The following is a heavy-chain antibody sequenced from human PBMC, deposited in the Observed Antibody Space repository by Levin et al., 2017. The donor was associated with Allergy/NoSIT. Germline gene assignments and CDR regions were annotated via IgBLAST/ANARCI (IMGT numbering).Heavy chain of an antibody. Sequence: GGSLRLSCAASGFTFSSYGMHWVRQAPGKGLEWVAVIWYDGSNKYYADSVKGRFTISRDNSKNTLYLQMNSLRAEDTAVYYCARGPLLLWFGELLSPHFDYWGQGTLVTVSS. CDR1: GFTFSSYG. CDR2: IWYDGSNK. J-gene: IGHJ4*02. CDR3: ARGPLLLWFGELLSPHFDY. V-gene: IGHV3-33*01. D-gene: IGHD3-10*01.